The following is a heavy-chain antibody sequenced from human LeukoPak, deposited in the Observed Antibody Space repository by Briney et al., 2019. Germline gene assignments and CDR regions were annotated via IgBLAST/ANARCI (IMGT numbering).Heavy chain of an antibody. CDR3: AKDGDGIVDPFDY. CDR1: GFTFNAYY. CDR2: LKPDGSEK. Sequence: GGSLRLSCAASGFTFNAYYMSWVRQAPGKGLEWVASLKPDGSEKYYVDSVKGRFTISRDNAENSLYLQMNRLRAEDTAVYYCAKDGDGIVDPFDYWGEGTLVTVSS. D-gene: IGHD3-22*01. V-gene: IGHV3-7*01. J-gene: IGHJ4*02.